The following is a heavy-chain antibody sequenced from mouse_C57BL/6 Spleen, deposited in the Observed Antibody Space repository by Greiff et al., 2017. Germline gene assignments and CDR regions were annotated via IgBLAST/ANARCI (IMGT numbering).Heavy chain of an antibody. Sequence: QVQLQQPGAELVMPGASVKLSCKASGYTFTSYWMHWVKQRPGQGLEWIGEIDPSDSYTNYNQKFKGKSTLTVDKSSSTAYMQLSSLTSEYSAVYFYARGGDRSGRWFAAWGKGTLVTVSA. J-gene: IGHJ3*01. CDR2: IDPSDSYT. D-gene: IGHD3-2*02. CDR3: ARGGDRSGRWFAA. CDR1: GYTFTSYW. V-gene: IGHV1-69*01.